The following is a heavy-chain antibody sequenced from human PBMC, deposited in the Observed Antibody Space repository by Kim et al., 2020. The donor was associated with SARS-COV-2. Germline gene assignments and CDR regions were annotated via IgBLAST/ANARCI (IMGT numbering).Heavy chain of an antibody. CDR2: IYYSGST. D-gene: IGHD6-13*01. Sequence: SETLSLTCTVSGGSISSGDYYWSWIRQPPGKGLEWIGYIYYSGSTYYNPSLKSRVTISVDTSKNQFSLKLSSVTAADTAVYYCARGPHMYSSSPHWGYWGQGTLVTVSS. CDR1: GGSISSGDYY. CDR3: ARGPHMYSSSPHWGY. V-gene: IGHV4-30-4*01. J-gene: IGHJ4*02.